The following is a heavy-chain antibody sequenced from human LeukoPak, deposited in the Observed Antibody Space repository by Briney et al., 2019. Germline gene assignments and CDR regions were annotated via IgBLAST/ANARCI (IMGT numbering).Heavy chain of an antibody. V-gene: IGHV4-31*03. J-gene: IGHJ4*02. D-gene: IGHD6-19*01. Sequence: SETLSLTCTVSGGSISSGGYYWSWIRQHPGKGLEWIGYIYYSGSTYYNPSLKSRVTISVDTSKNQFSLKLGSVTAADTAVYYCARDSRRAVAGTSVDYWGQGTLVTVSS. CDR3: ARDSRRAVAGTSVDY. CDR2: IYYSGST. CDR1: GGSISSGGYY.